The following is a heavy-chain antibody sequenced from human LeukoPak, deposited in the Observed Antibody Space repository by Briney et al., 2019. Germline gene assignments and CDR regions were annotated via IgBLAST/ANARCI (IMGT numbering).Heavy chain of an antibody. D-gene: IGHD2-21*02. CDR3: AGGGGDPLDY. J-gene: IGHJ4*02. V-gene: IGHV1-18*01. CDR1: GNPFPSYG. Sequence: ASVKVSCKASGNPFPSYGITWVRQAPGQGLEWMGWISAYNGNTNYAQRLQGRVTMTTDTSTSTAYMELRSLRSDDTAVYYCAGGGGDPLDYWGQGTLVTVSS. CDR2: ISAYNGNT.